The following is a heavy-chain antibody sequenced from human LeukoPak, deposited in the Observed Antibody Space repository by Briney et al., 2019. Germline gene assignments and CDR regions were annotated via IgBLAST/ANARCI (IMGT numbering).Heavy chain of an antibody. V-gene: IGHV1-69*13. CDR1: GGTFSSYA. D-gene: IGHD3-3*01. Sequence: VASVKVSCKASGGTFSSYAISWVRQAPGQGLEWMGGIIPIFGTANYAQKFQGRVTITADESTSTASMELSSLRSEDTAVYYCARDQRDITIFGVVIPPLYGMDVWGQGTTVTVSS. CDR2: IIPIFGTA. CDR3: ARDQRDITIFGVVIPPLYGMDV. J-gene: IGHJ6*02.